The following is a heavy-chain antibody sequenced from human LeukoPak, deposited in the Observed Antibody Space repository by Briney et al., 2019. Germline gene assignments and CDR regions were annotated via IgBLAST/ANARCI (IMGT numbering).Heavy chain of an antibody. V-gene: IGHV3-21*01. CDR1: GFTFSSYT. D-gene: IGHD2-21*02. CDR3: ARTAREAYCGGDCKLFDY. Sequence: MSGGSLRLSCAASGFTFSSYTMNWVRQAPGKGLEWVSSISSRSTYVQYADSVKGRFTISRDNAKNSLYLQMDRLRAEDTAVYYCARTAREAYCGGDCKLFDYWGQGTLVTVSS. CDR2: ISSRSTYV. J-gene: IGHJ4*02.